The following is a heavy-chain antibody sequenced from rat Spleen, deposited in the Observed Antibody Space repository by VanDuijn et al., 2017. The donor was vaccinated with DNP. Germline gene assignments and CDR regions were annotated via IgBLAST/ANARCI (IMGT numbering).Heavy chain of an antibody. CDR2: ISASGGGT. Sequence: EVDLVESGGGLMQPERSMRFSCAASGFTFSDSPMAWVRQTPTKGLEWVTTISASGGGTYYRDSVKGRFTISRDNAKSTLYLQMDSLRSEDTATYYCATIYYSGPFDYWGQGVMVTVSS. CDR1: GFTFSDSP. V-gene: IGHV5-46*01. J-gene: IGHJ2*01. D-gene: IGHD1-1*01. CDR3: ATIYYSGPFDY.